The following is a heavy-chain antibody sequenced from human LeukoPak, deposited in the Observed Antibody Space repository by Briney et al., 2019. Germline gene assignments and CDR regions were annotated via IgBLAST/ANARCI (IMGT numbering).Heavy chain of an antibody. V-gene: IGHV4-30-4*08. CDR3: ARNLQYGVDAWWFDP. Sequence: PSQTLSLTCTVSGGSISSGDYYWSWIRQPPGKGLEWIGYIYYSGSTYYNPSLKSRVTISVDTSKNQFSLKLSSVTAADTAVYYCARNLQYGVDAWWFDPWGQGTLVTVSS. CDR1: GGSISSGDYY. CDR2: IYYSGST. J-gene: IGHJ5*02. D-gene: IGHD4-11*01.